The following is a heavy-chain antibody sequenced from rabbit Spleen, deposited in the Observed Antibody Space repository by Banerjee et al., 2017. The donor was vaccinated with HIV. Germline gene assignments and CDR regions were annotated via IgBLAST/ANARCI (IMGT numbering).Heavy chain of an antibody. Sequence: QEQLVESGGGLVQPEGSLTLTCRASGFSFTDKDVMCWVRQAPGKGLEWIGCINTITGKTVYATWAKGRFTISRASSTTVFLQMTSLTAADTATYFCARDLPDIIGWNFGFWGQGTLVTVS. J-gene: IGHJ3*01. CDR2: INTITGKT. CDR1: GFSFTDKDV. D-gene: IGHD1-1*01. CDR3: ARDLPDIIGWNFGF. V-gene: IGHV1S45*01.